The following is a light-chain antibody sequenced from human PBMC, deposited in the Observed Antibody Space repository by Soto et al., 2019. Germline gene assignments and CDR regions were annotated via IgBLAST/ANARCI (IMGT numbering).Light chain of an antibody. CDR3: QHYNSYSEA. J-gene: IGKJ1*01. CDR2: KAS. Sequence: IQMTQSPSTRSASVGDRVTITCQASQSITDWLAWYQKKPGKAPKLLIYKASSLESEVPARFRGSGSGTEFTLTISSLQPDDFETYYCQHYNSYSEAFGQGTKVDIK. CDR1: QSITDW. V-gene: IGKV1-5*03.